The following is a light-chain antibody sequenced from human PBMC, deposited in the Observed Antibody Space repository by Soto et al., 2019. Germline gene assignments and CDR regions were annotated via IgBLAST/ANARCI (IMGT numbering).Light chain of an antibody. CDR2: EVE. V-gene: IGLV2-14*03. Sequence: QSALTQPASVSASPGQSITISCTGTSSDIGDYNYVSWYQQRPGEAPKLILYEVENRPSGISDRFSGSKSGNTASLTISGLRTADEADYYCSSYTSTVTLVAFGGGTKLTVL. CDR1: SSDIGDYNY. CDR3: SSYTSTVTLVA. J-gene: IGLJ2*01.